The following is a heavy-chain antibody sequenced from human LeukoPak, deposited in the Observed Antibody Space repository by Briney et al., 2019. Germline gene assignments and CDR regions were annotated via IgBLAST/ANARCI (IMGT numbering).Heavy chain of an antibody. Sequence: SQTLSLTCTVSGGSISSGTYYWGWLRQPAGKGLEWIGRIYNSGSTKYNPSLKSRVTMSVDTSKNRFTLKLSSVTAADTAVYYWARDTTVTKDAFDIWGQGTMVTVSS. J-gene: IGHJ3*02. D-gene: IGHD4-17*01. CDR1: GGSISSGTYY. V-gene: IGHV4-61*02. CDR3: ARDTTVTKDAFDI. CDR2: IYNSGST.